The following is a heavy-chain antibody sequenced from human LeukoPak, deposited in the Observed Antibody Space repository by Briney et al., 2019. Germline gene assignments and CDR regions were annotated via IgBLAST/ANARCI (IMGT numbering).Heavy chain of an antibody. Sequence: TETLSLTCTVSGGSISYYYWNWIRQPPGKGLEWIGYIHYSGSTNYNPSLRGRVTISVDTSKNQFSLKLSSLTAADTAVYYCARVVGYFDWFQWGQGTLVTVSS. V-gene: IGHV4-59*01. CDR2: IHYSGST. CDR3: ARVVGYFDWFQ. CDR1: GGSISYYY. J-gene: IGHJ4*02. D-gene: IGHD3-9*01.